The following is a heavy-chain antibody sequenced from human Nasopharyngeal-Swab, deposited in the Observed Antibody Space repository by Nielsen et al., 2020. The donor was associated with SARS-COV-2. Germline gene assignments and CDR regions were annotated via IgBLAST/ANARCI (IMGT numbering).Heavy chain of an antibody. J-gene: IGHJ5*02. CDR3: ARDRLWFGGNWFDP. Sequence: ASVKVSCKASGYTFTSYAMNWVRQAPGQGLEGMGWINTNTGNPTYDQGFSGRLVFSLDTTVSTAYLQISSLKAEDTAVYYCARDRLWFGGNWFDPWGQGTLVTVSS. V-gene: IGHV7-4-1*02. CDR1: GYTFTSYA. CDR2: INTNTGNP. D-gene: IGHD3-10*01.